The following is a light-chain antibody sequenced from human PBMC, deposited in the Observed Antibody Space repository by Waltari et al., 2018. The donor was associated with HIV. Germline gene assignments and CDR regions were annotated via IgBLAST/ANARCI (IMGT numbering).Light chain of an antibody. Sequence: QSALTQPSSVSGSIGQSITISCTGTSSDVGSYNLVSWYQHHPGKAPKLIIYEVYKRPSGVANRFSGSKSGNTASLTVSGLQAEDEADYYCCSYAGSSIPFGGGTKLTVL. V-gene: IGLV2-23*02. CDR2: EVY. CDR3: CSYAGSSIP. J-gene: IGLJ2*01. CDR1: SSDVGSYNL.